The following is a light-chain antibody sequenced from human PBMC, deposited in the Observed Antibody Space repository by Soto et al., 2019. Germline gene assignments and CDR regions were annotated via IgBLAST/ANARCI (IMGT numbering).Light chain of an antibody. CDR3: QQYDTSPPLYT. Sequence: EIVLTQSPGTLSLSPGERATLSCRASQSVDSIYLTWYQQKPGQPPRLLIYSASTRAAVVPSRFSGGVSGTDFTITISSLEPEDFAVYYCQQYDTSPPLYTFGQGRNREMK. V-gene: IGKV3-20*01. CDR2: SAS. CDR1: QSVDSIY. J-gene: IGKJ2*01.